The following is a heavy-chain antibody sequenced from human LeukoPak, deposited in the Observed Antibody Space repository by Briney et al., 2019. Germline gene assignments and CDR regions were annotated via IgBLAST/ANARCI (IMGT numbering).Heavy chain of an antibody. CDR2: IGADGSDK. J-gene: IGHJ1*01. CDR1: GFPFGTWY. CDR3: AFPVREPQL. V-gene: IGHV3-7*01. D-gene: IGHD3-10*01. Sequence: GGSLRLSCTVSGFPFGTWYMGWLRQTAGKGLECVAMIGADGSDKSYVASLEGRFSISRDNAKNSLCLQMSSLTAEDTGLYYSAFPVREPQLWGRGTLVTVSS.